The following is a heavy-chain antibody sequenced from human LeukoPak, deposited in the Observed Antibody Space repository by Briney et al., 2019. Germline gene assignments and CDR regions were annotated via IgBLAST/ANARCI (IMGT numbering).Heavy chain of an antibody. CDR1: GYTFTSYG. Sequence: ASVKVSCKASGYTFTSYGISWVRQAPGQGLEWMGWISPYNANTNYPQKLQGRVTMTIDTSTSTANMELRSLRSDGTAVYYCARDYDYVPDYWGQGTLVTVSS. CDR3: ARDYDYVPDY. V-gene: IGHV1-18*01. D-gene: IGHD3-16*01. CDR2: ISPYNANT. J-gene: IGHJ4*02.